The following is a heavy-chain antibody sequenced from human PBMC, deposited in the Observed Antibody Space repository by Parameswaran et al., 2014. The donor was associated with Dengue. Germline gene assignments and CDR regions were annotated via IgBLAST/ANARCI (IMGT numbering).Heavy chain of an antibody. J-gene: IGHJ3*02. CDR2: IYYSGST. V-gene: IGHV4-39*01. CDR3: ARGEGMGDIVVVPAASGAFDI. D-gene: IGHD2-2*01. Sequence: WIRQPPGKGLEWIGSIYYSGSTYYNPSLKSRVTISVDTSKNQFSLKLSSVTAADTAVYYCARGEGMGDIVVVPAASGAFDIWGQGTMVTVSS.